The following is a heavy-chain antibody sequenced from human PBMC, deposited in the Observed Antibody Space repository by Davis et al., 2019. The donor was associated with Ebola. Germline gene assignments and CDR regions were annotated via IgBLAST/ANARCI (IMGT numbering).Heavy chain of an antibody. CDR3: ARSPVSGYYYGYCDY. CDR1: GYSFTSYW. Sequence: QVSCKGSGYSFTSYWIGWVRQMPGTGLELMGIIYPGDSDTRYSPSFQGQVTISADKSISTAYLQWSSLKASDTAMYYCARSPVSGYYYGYCDYWGQGTLVTVSS. CDR2: IYPGDSDT. V-gene: IGHV5-51*01. D-gene: IGHD3-22*01. J-gene: IGHJ4*02.